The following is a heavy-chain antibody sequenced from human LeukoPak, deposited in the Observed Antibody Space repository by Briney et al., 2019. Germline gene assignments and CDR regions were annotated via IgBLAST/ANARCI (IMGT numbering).Heavy chain of an antibody. CDR2: INPNSGGT. D-gene: IGHD3-10*01. CDR3: ARDRAVVYGSGSMGY. V-gene: IGHV1-2*02. J-gene: IGHJ4*02. Sequence: ASVKVSCKASGYTFTGYYMHWVRQAPGRGLEWMGWINPNSGGTNYAQKFQGRVTMTRDTSISTAYMELSRLRSDDTAVYYCARDRAVVYGSGSMGYWGQGTLVTVSS. CDR1: GYTFTGYY.